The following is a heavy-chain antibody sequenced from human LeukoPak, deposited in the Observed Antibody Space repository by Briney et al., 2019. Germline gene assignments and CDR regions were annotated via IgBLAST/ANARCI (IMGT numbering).Heavy chain of an antibody. CDR2: INGDGSST. V-gene: IGHV3-74*01. Sequence: GSLRLSCAASGITFGSYWMHWVRQAPGKGLVWVSRINGDGSSTNYADSVKGRFTISRDNAKNTLYLQMNNLRAEDTAVYYCARGTGNYGDWDYWGQGTLVTVSS. D-gene: IGHD4-17*01. J-gene: IGHJ4*02. CDR3: ARGTGNYGDWDY. CDR1: GITFGSYW.